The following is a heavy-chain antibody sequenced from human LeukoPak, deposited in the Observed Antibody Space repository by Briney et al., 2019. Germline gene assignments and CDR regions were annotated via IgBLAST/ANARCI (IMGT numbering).Heavy chain of an antibody. CDR2: ISGSGSYI. CDR3: ASHFWNYYRIDY. CDR1: GFSFSTYT. V-gene: IGHV3-21*01. J-gene: IGHJ4*02. D-gene: IGHD3-3*02. Sequence: GGSLRLSCAASGFSFSTYTMNWARQAPGEGLEWVSSISGSGSYIYYADSAKGRFTISRDNAKNSLYLQMTSLRAEDTAIYYCASHFWNYYRIDYWGQGILVTVSS.